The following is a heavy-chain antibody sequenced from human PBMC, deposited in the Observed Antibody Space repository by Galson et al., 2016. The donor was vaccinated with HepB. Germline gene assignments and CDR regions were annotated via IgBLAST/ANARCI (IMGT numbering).Heavy chain of an antibody. CDR1: GGSIRSSSFY. V-gene: IGHV4-39*02. D-gene: IGHD3-10*01. Sequence: SETLSLTCTVSGGSIRSSSFYWGWVRQTPGKGLEWIGSIFYSGGTHYTPSLKSRVTISVDTSKNVLSLTLRSVTAAETAVYYCARRTWGSGIDHWGQGTLVTVS. CDR2: IFYSGGT. J-gene: IGHJ5*02. CDR3: ARRTWGSGIDH.